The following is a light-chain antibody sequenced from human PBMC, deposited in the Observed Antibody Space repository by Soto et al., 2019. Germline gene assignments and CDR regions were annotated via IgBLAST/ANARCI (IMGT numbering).Light chain of an antibody. V-gene: IGKV1-39*01. Sequence: DIQMTQSPSSLSASVGDRVTIACRASQSIAGFLNWYQQKPGKAPDLLIYATSSLHSGVTPRFSGSGSGADFNLTISSLQPEDSATYFCQQTFNNPTFGPGT. J-gene: IGKJ3*01. CDR2: ATS. CDR1: QSIAGF. CDR3: QQTFNNPT.